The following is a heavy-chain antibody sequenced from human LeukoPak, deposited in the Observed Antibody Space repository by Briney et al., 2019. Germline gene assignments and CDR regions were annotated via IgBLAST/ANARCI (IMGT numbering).Heavy chain of an antibody. J-gene: IGHJ6*03. CDR3: ARLIRVAPRGLPQGYMDV. Sequence: PSETLSLTCTVSGGSISSSSYYWGWIRQPPGKGLEWIGSIYYSGSTYYNPSLKSRVTVSVDTSKNQFSLKLSSVTAADTAVYYCARLIRVAPRGLPQGYMDVWGKGTTVTVSS. V-gene: IGHV4-39*07. CDR2: IYYSGST. D-gene: IGHD2/OR15-2a*01. CDR1: GGSISSSSYY.